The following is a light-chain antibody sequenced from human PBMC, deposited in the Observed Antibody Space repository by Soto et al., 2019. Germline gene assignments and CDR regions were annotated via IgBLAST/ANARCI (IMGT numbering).Light chain of an antibody. CDR3: SSYTSTNTWV. CDR2: EVS. V-gene: IGLV2-14*01. J-gene: IGLJ2*01. CDR1: SSDVGGYNY. Sequence: QSARTQPASVSGSPGQSITISCTGTSSDVGGYNYVSWYQQHPGKAPKLVIYEVSNRPSGVSNRFSGSKSGNTASLTISGLQAEDEADYYCSSYTSTNTWVFGGGTKLTVL.